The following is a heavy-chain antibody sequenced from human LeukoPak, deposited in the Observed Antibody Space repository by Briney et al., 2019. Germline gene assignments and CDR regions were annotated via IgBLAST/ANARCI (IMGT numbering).Heavy chain of an antibody. D-gene: IGHD4-11*01. V-gene: IGHV3-30*01. CDR3: ARDRVVTRPSGYYYYMDV. CDR1: GFTFSSYA. CDR2: ISYDGSNK. Sequence: GGSLRLSCAASGFTFSSYAMHWVRQAPGKGLEWVAVISYDGSNKYYADSVKGRFTISRDNSKNTLYLQMNSLRAEDTAVYYCARDRVVTRPSGYYYYMDVWGKGTTATVSS. J-gene: IGHJ6*03.